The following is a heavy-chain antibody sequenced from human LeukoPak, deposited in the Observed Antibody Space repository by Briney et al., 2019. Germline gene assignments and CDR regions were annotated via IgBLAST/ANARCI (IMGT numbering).Heavy chain of an antibody. Sequence: SVKVSCKASGGTFSSYAISWVRQAPGQGLEWMRRIIPILGIANYAQKFQGRVTITADKSTSTAYMELSSLRSEDTAVYYCARALYSYGYPLGYWGQGTLVTVSS. V-gene: IGHV1-69*04. CDR2: IIPILGIA. D-gene: IGHD5-18*01. CDR1: GGTFSSYA. CDR3: ARALYSYGYPLGY. J-gene: IGHJ4*02.